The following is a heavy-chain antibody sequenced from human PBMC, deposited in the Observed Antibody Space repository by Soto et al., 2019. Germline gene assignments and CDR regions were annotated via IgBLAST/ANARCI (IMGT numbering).Heavy chain of an antibody. CDR2: IYYSGST. CDR3: ARGNVLLWFGELFWFDP. CDR1: GGSISSYY. D-gene: IGHD3-10*01. Sequence: SETLSLTCTVSGGSISSYYWSWIRQPPGKGLEWIGYIYYSGSTNYNPSLKSRVTISVDTSKNQFSLKLSSVTAADTAVFYCARGNVLLWFGELFWFDPWGQGTLVTVSS. V-gene: IGHV4-59*01. J-gene: IGHJ5*02.